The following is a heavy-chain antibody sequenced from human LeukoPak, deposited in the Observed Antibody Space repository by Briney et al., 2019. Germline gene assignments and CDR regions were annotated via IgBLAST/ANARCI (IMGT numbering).Heavy chain of an antibody. V-gene: IGHV3-21*01. J-gene: IGHJ4*02. CDR2: ISRTGSYI. Sequence: GGSLRLSCAASGFTFSSYNMNWVRQAPGRGLEWVSSISRTGSYIYYADSVKGRFTISRDNAQNSLYLQMNSLRVEDTAVYYCARVLETDCRGGSCYSGLDYWGQGTLVSVSS. D-gene: IGHD2-15*01. CDR1: GFTFSSYN. CDR3: ARVLETDCRGGSCYSGLDY.